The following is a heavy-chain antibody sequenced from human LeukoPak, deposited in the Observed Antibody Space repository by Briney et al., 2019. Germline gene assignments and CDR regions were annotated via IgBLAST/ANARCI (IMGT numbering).Heavy chain of an antibody. CDR3: ARVLGYSSSWEDV. D-gene: IGHD6-13*01. J-gene: IGHJ6*04. CDR1: GFTFSSYA. V-gene: IGHV3-23*01. Sequence: GGSLRLSCAASGFTFSSYAVSWVRQAPGKGLERVSGITASGDNTYYADSVKGRFNVSRDNSKSTLYLQMNSLRAEDTAVYYCARVLGYSSSWEDVWGKGTTVTVSS. CDR2: ITASGDNT.